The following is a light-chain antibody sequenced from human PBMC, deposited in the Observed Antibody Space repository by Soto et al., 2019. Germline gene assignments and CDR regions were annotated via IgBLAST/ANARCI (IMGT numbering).Light chain of an antibody. J-gene: IGKJ3*01. CDR2: AAN. V-gene: IGKV1-39*01. Sequence: DIQMTQSPSSLSASVGDRVTITCRASQPISNYLNWYQQKPGEAPKLLIFAANNLQRGVPSRLSGSGSGTHFTLTISSLQSEEFATYYCQQPPYTFGPGTKVDI. CDR1: QPISNY. CDR3: QQPPYT.